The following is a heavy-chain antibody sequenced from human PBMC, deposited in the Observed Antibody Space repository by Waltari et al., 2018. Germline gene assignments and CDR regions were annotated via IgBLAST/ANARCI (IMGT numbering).Heavy chain of an antibody. CDR1: GFIFSNYA. V-gene: IGHV3-30-3*01. CDR2: RSYDGSSK. CDR3: ARAVTGEDAFDM. D-gene: IGHD2-21*02. Sequence: QEQMVESGGGVVQPGRPLSLSCSISGFIFSNYAMNWVRQAPGKGLEWLAVRSYDGSSKYYADSVKGRFSVSRDSFKNTVYLHMNGLRTEDTAVYYCARAVTGEDAFDMWGQGTMVTVSS. J-gene: IGHJ3*02.